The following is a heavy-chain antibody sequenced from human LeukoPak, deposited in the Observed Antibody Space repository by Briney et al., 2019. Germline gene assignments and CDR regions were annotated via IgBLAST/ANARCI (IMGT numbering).Heavy chain of an antibody. CDR3: AKRGQWLALDY. D-gene: IGHD6-19*01. Sequence: GRSLRLSCAASGFTFDDYAMHWVRQAPGKGLEWVSGISWNSGSIGYADSVKGRFTISRDNAKNSLYLQMNSLRAEDTALYYCAKRGQWLALDYWGQGTLVTVSS. J-gene: IGHJ4*02. V-gene: IGHV3-9*01. CDR2: ISWNSGSI. CDR1: GFTFDDYA.